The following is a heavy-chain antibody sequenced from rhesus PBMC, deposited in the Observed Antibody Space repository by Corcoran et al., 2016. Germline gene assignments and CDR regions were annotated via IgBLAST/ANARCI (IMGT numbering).Heavy chain of an antibody. CDR1: GGSISGYYY. CDR3: ARATPYYHDSGPRLDV. D-gene: IGHD3-28*01. J-gene: IGHJ5-1*01. Sequence: QVQLQQWGEGLVKPSETLSLTCAVYGGSISGYYYWSWIRQPPGKGLEWIGYIYGNSASTNYNPSLKNRVTISKDTSKNQFSLKLSSVTAADTAVYYGARATPYYHDSGPRLDVWGPGVLVTVSS. CDR2: IYGNSAST. V-gene: IGHV4-73*01.